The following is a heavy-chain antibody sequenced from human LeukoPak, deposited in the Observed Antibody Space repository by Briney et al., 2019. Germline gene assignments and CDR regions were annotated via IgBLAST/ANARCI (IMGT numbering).Heavy chain of an antibody. J-gene: IGHJ6*02. CDR1: GFTFNSYW. V-gene: IGHV3-7*01. D-gene: IGHD3-22*01. CDR3: ARVIGYYDSYGMDV. CDR2: IKQDGSEK. Sequence: GGSLRLSCAASGFTFNSYWMSWVRQAPGKGLEWVANIKQDGSEKYYVDSVKGRFTISRDNARNSLYLQISSLRAEDTAVYYCARVIGYYDSYGMDVWGQGTTVTVSS.